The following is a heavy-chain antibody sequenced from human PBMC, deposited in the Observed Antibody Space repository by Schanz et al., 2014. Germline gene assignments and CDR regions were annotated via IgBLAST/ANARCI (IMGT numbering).Heavy chain of an antibody. V-gene: IGHV3-33*01. CDR3: ARDGDFDY. Sequence: QVQLVESGEGVVQPGRSLRLSCAASGFTFSSYGMHWVRQAPGKGLEWVAIIWYDGSNKYYADSVKGRFTISRDNSKNTLFLQMSSLRAEDTAVYYCARDGDFDYWGQGTLVTVSS. J-gene: IGHJ4*02. CDR2: IWYDGSNK. CDR1: GFTFSSYG.